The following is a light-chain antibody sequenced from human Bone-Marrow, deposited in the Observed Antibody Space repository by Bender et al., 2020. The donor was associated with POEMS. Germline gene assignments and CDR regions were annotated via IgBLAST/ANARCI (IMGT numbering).Light chain of an antibody. CDR2: QDI. CDR3: QAWDSNTVS. CDR1: KLGDKY. V-gene: IGLV3-1*01. Sequence: SYELTQPPSVSVSPGQTARITCSGDKLGDKYASWYQHKPGQSPVLVIYQDINRPSGIPERFPGSTSAYTATLTICGTQPMDEADYYCQAWDSNTVSFGGGTKLTVL. J-gene: IGLJ3*02.